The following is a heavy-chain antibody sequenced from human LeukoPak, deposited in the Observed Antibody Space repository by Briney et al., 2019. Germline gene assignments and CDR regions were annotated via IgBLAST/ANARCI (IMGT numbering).Heavy chain of an antibody. D-gene: IGHD4-17*01. Sequence: SETLSLTCTVSGGSISSYYWSWIRQPPGKGLEWIGYIFYRGSTNYNPSLKSRVTISIDTSKNQFSLKLGSVTAADTAVYYCARRGADDYGDYGFDYWGQGTLVTVSS. J-gene: IGHJ4*02. CDR3: ARRGADDYGDYGFDY. CDR1: GGSISSYY. CDR2: IFYRGST. V-gene: IGHV4-59*08.